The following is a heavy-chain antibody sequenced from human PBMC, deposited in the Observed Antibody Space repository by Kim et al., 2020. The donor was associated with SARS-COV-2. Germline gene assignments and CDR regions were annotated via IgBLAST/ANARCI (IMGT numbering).Heavy chain of an antibody. CDR3: AREPSSGSNEVAFDY. CDR1: GGSISSGSYY. Sequence: SETLSLTCTVSGGSISSGSYYWSWIRQPAGKGLEWIGRIYTSGSTNYNPSLKSRVTISVDTSKNQFSLKLSSVTAADTAVYYCAREPSSGSNEVAFDYWGQGTLVTVSS. V-gene: IGHV4-61*02. CDR2: IYTSGST. J-gene: IGHJ4*02. D-gene: IGHD1-26*01.